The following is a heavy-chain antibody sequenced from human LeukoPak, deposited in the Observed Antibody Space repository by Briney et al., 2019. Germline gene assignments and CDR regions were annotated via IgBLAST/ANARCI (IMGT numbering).Heavy chain of an antibody. Sequence: AGGSLRLSCAASGFTFSSYGMHWVRQAPGKGLEWVAVISYDGSNKYYADSVKGRFTISRGNSKNTLYLQMNSLRAEDTAVYYCATESWFDPWGQGTLVTVSS. CDR3: ATESWFDP. V-gene: IGHV3-30*03. J-gene: IGHJ5*02. CDR2: ISYDGSNK. CDR1: GFTFSSYG.